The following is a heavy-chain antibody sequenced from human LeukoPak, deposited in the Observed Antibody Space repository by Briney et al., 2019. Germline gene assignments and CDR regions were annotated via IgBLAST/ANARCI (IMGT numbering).Heavy chain of an antibody. CDR2: IYNGRNT. CDR3: AQTTGWPGFDF. CDR1: GASTSSRY. J-gene: IGHJ4*02. V-gene: IGHV4-59*08. D-gene: IGHD6-19*01. Sequence: SETLSLTCSASGASTSSRYWSWIRQSPGRTQEWIGHIYNGRNTKYNPSLTSRVTISVDPSKNQFSLRMTSVTAADTAIYYCAQTTGWPGFDFWGPGALVTVSS.